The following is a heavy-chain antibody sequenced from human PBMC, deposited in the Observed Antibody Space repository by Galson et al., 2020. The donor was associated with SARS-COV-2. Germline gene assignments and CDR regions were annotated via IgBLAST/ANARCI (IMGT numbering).Heavy chain of an antibody. J-gene: IGHJ2*01. Sequence: SETLSLTCTVSGYSISSGYFWGWIRRPPGKGLAWIGCLYHSGSTYYNPSLKSRVTISVDTSKNQFSLRLSSVTAADTAVYYCAREFQGGYYDTSGRPLGWDFDLWGRGTLVTVSS. CDR2: LYHSGST. V-gene: IGHV4-38-2*02. D-gene: IGHD3-22*01. CDR3: AREFQGGYYDTSGRPLGWDFDL. CDR1: GYSISSGYF.